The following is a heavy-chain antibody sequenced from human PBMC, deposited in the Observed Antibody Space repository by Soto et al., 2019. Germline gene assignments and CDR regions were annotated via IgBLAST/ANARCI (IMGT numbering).Heavy chain of an antibody. CDR1: GGTFSSYA. CDR3: ARGTRPYYDSSGYRYYYYCDMDV. Sequence: SVKVSCKASGGTFSSYAISWVRQAPGQGLEWMGGIIPIFGTANYAQKFQGRVTITADKSTSTAYMELSSLRSEDTAVYYCARGTRPYYDSSGYRYYYYCDMDVWGQGTTVTVSS. CDR2: IIPIFGTA. D-gene: IGHD3-22*01. V-gene: IGHV1-69*06. J-gene: IGHJ6*02.